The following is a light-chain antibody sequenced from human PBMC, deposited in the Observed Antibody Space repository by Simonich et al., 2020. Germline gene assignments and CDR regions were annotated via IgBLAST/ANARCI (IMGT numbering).Light chain of an antibody. CDR1: SSNIGSNY. V-gene: IGLV1-47*01. CDR3: AAWDDSLSGWV. J-gene: IGLJ3*02. CDR2: RNM. Sequence: QSVLTQPPSASGTPGQRVTISCSGSSSNIGSNYVYWYQQLPGTAPKLRNYRNMQRPSGVPDRFSGSKSGTSASLAISGLRSEDEADYYCAAWDDSLSGWVFGGGTKLTVL.